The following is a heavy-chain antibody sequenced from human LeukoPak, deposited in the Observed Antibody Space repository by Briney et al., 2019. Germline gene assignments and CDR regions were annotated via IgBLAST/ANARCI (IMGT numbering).Heavy chain of an antibody. J-gene: IGHJ4*02. Sequence: GGSLRLSCTASGFIFTSYGMHWVRQVPDKGLEWVAGISYDGSDKWYEDSVKGRFTISRDNSKNTVYLQMNSLRAEDTAVYFCAKVHMPNWGTGYFDYWGQGTLVTVSS. CDR2: ISYDGSDK. CDR1: GFIFTSYG. V-gene: IGHV3-30*18. CDR3: AKVHMPNWGTGYFDY. D-gene: IGHD7-27*01.